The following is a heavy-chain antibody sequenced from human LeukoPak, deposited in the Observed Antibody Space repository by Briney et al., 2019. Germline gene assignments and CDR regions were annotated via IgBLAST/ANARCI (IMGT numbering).Heavy chain of an antibody. CDR1: GFTVSSNY. D-gene: IGHD2-8*01. Sequence: PGGSLRLSCAASGFTVSSNYMSWVRQAPGKGLEWVSVIYSGGSTYYADSVKGRFTISRDNSKNTLYLQMNSLRAEDTAVYYCARGHRTNGVCFDYWGQGTLVTVSS. CDR3: ARGHRTNGVCFDY. V-gene: IGHV3-53*01. CDR2: IYSGGST. J-gene: IGHJ4*02.